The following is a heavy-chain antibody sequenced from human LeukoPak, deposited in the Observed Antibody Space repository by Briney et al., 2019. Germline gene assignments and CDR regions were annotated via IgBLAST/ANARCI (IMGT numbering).Heavy chain of an antibody. J-gene: IGHJ1*01. CDR1: DDSITMYY. D-gene: IGHD4-23*01. CDR2: INHSGST. V-gene: IGHV4-34*01. Sequence: SETLSLTCSVSDDSITMYYWTWIRQPPGKGLEWIGEINHSGSTNYNPSLKSRVTISVDTSKNQFSLKLSSVTAADTAVYYCARRTYGGNSRYFQHWGQGTLVTVAS. CDR3: ARRTYGGNSRYFQH.